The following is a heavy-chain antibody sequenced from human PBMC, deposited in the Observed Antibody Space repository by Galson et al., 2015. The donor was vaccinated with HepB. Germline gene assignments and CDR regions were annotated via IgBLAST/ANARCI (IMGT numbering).Heavy chain of an antibody. CDR1: GGTFSSYI. D-gene: IGHD6-13*01. CDR3: AREERGSSWYLPWWYFDL. CDR2: IIPILGIA. V-gene: IGHV1-69*04. Sequence: SVKVSCKASGGTFSSYIISWVRQAPGQGLEWMGRIIPILGIANYAQKFQGRVTITADKSTSTAYMELSSLRSEDTAVYYCAREERGSSWYLPWWYFDLWGRGTLVTVSS. J-gene: IGHJ2*01.